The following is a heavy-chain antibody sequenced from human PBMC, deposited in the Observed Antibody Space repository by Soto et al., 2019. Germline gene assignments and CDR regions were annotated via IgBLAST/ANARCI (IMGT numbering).Heavy chain of an antibody. Sequence: PGGSLRLSCAASGFTFSSYGMHWVRQAPGKGLEWVAVISYDGSNKYYADSVKGRFTISRDNSKNTLYLQMNSLRAEDTAVCYCAKDRRTYSSGFQFDYWGQGTLVTVSS. CDR2: ISYDGSNK. D-gene: IGHD6-19*01. V-gene: IGHV3-30*18. CDR1: GFTFSSYG. CDR3: AKDRRTYSSGFQFDY. J-gene: IGHJ4*02.